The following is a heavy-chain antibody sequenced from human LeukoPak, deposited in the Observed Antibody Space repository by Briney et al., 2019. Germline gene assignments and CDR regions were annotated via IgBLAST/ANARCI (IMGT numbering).Heavy chain of an antibody. CDR2: LSDNGGSP. D-gene: IGHD2-21*01. CDR3: AKDPETYSSRWFDS. CDR1: GFTFSNYA. V-gene: IGHV3-23*01. J-gene: IGHJ5*01. Sequence: GGSLRLSCAASGFTFSNYAMSWVRQAPGKGLEWVSSLSDNGGSPYYADSVKGRFTISRDNSENTLHLHMNSLRVEDTAVYYCAKDPETYSSRWFDSWGQGTLVTVSS.